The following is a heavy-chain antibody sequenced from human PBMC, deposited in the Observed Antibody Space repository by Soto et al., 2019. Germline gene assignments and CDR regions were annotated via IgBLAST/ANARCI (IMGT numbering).Heavy chain of an antibody. CDR3: ASSHGYGSYYFDY. Sequence: PSETLSLTCAVYGGSFSCYYWSWIRQPPGKGLEWIGEINHSGSTNYNPSLKSRVTISVDTSKNQFSLKLSSVTAADTAVYYCASSHGYGSYYFDYWGQGTLVTVSS. CDR1: GGSFSCYY. V-gene: IGHV4-34*01. J-gene: IGHJ4*02. D-gene: IGHD3-10*01. CDR2: INHSGST.